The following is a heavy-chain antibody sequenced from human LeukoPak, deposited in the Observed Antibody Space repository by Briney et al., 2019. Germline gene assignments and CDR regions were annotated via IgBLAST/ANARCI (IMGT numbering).Heavy chain of an antibody. CDR3: ARQDIRLWDPYYFDY. CDR2: IYYSGST. J-gene: IGHJ4*02. Sequence: SETLSLTCSVSGGSISSYYWSWIRQPPGKGLEGIGYIYYSGSTNYNPSLKSRVTISVDTSKNQFSLKLSSVTAADTAVYYCARQDIRLWDPYYFDYWGQGTLVTISS. D-gene: IGHD5-18*01. CDR1: GGSISSYY. V-gene: IGHV4-59*01.